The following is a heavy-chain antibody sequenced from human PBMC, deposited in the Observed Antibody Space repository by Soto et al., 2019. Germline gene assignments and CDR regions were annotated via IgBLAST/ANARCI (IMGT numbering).Heavy chain of an antibody. V-gene: IGHV4-59*08. Sequence: SETLSLTCTFSGGSISSYYWSWFRQSPGKRMEWIGYVHHSWGSSYNPSLQSRVAISLDTSKSQFSLKVTSVTATDTAVYYCARQGFGPLHGLVDVWGQGTTVTVSS. CDR2: VHHSWGS. CDR3: ARQGFGPLHGLVDV. CDR1: GGSISSYY. D-gene: IGHD3-10*01. J-gene: IGHJ6*02.